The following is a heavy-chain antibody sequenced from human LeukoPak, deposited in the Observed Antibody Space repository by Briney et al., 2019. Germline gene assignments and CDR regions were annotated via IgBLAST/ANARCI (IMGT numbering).Heavy chain of an antibody. Sequence: PGGSLRLSCAASGFTFSIYAMSWVRQAPGKGLQWFSSITSRGESTWYVDSVKGRFTITRDSSENTLYLQMHSLRAEDTAVYYCARDRPNYYGSDGHYYRRDGDYWGRGTLVSVSS. D-gene: IGHD3-22*01. CDR1: GFTFSIYA. J-gene: IGHJ4*02. CDR2: ITSRGEST. V-gene: IGHV3-23*01. CDR3: ARDRPNYYGSDGHYYRRDGDY.